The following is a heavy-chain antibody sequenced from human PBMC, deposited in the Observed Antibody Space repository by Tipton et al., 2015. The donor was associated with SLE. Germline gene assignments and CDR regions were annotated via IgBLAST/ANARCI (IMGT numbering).Heavy chain of an antibody. D-gene: IGHD6-19*01. V-gene: IGHV4-59*01. CDR2: IYYSGST. J-gene: IGHJ4*02. CDR1: GGSINSYY. Sequence: TLSLTCTVSGGSINSYYWSWIRQPPGKGLEWIGYIYYSGSTNYNPSLKSRVTISVDTSKNQLSLKLNSLTAADTAVYYCARQISSGWKGYFDYWGQGTRVTVSS. CDR3: ARQISSGWKGYFDY.